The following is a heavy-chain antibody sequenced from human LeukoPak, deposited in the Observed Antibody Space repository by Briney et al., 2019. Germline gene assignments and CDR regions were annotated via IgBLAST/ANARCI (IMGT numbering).Heavy chain of an antibody. CDR3: AKGSTAGGYSSNDDY. CDR1: GFTFTNAW. J-gene: IGHJ4*02. Sequence: PGGSLRLSCVDSGFTFTNAWMSWVRQAPGKGLEWIGRIKSKTDGETTNYAEPVRGRFTISRDDSKSAVYLQMNSLKIEDTAVYYCAKGSTAGGYSSNDDYWGQGTLVTVSS. V-gene: IGHV3-15*01. CDR2: IKSKTDGETT. D-gene: IGHD5-18*01.